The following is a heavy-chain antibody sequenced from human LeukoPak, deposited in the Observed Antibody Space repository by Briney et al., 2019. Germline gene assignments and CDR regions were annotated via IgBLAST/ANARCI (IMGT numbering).Heavy chain of an antibody. V-gene: IGHV3-23*01. J-gene: IGHJ4*02. Sequence: PGGSLRLSCAVSGFNFGSFAMTWVRQAPGRGLHWVSGISGSGSTTYYADSVKGRFTISRDNLKNILYLQMNSLRAEDTAVYYCARPLGKGQDYWGQGTLVTVSS. CDR3: ARPLGKGQDY. CDR2: ISGSGSTT. D-gene: IGHD7-27*01. CDR1: GFNFGSFA.